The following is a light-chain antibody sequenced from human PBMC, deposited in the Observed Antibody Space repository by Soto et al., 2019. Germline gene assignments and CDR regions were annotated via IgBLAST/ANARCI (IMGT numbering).Light chain of an antibody. V-gene: IGKV3-15*01. CDR2: GAS. CDR1: QSVSSN. CDR3: QQYNNWPPKVT. J-gene: IGKJ2*01. Sequence: EIVMTQSPATLSVSPGERATLSCRASQSVSSNLAWYQQKPGQAPRLLIYGASTRATGIPARFSGSGSGTELTLTISILQSEDFAVYYCQQYNNWPPKVTFGQGTKLEIK.